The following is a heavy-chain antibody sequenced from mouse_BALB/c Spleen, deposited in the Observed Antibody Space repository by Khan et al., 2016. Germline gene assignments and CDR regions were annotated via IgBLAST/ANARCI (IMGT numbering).Heavy chain of an antibody. CDR2: IDPENGNT. CDR1: GFNIIHYY. Sequence: VQLKQSGAELVRPGALVKLSCKASGFNIIHYYMHWVKQRPEQGLEWIGWIDPENGNTINDPKFQGKAIITADTSSNTVYLQLTSLTSEDTAVYYCARSYYGNYAWFAYWGQGILVTVSA. V-gene: IGHV14-1*02. CDR3: ARSYYGNYAWFAY. J-gene: IGHJ3*01. D-gene: IGHD2-10*01.